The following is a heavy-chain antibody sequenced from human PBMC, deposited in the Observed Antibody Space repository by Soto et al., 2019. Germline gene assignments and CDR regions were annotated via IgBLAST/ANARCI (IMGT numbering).Heavy chain of an antibody. CDR2: TYYRSKWYN. Sequence: SQTLSLTCATSGDSVSSTSAAWNWIRQSPSRGLEWLGRTYYRSKWYNDYAVSVKSRISINPDTSKNQFSLQLNSVTAEDTARYYYARARDLFGEWWFDPCGQGTQVTVSS. V-gene: IGHV6-1*01. CDR1: GDSVSSTSAA. J-gene: IGHJ5*02. CDR3: ARARDLFGEWWFDP. D-gene: IGHD2-21*01.